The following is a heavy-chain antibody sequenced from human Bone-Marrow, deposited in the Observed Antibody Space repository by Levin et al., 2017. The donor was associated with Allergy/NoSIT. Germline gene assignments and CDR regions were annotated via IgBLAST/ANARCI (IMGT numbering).Heavy chain of an antibody. D-gene: IGHD3-22*01. CDR3: ARLSHYNDSC. CDR2: INPSSGGP. V-gene: IGHV1-2*02. CDR1: GYTFTGYY. Sequence: GASVKVSCKASGYTFTGYYLHWVRQAPGQGPEWMGWINPSSGGPNYAQKFQGRVTMTRDTSISTAYMELSRLRSDDTAVYYCARLSHYNDSCWGPGTLVTVSS. J-gene: IGHJ4*02.